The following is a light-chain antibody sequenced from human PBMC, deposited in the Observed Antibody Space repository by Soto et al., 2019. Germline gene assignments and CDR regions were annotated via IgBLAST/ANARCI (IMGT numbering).Light chain of an antibody. CDR3: QQYYNWPRT. Sequence: EMFMTQSPAILSVSRWESATLSWRASQSVNSNYLAWYQQHPGQPPRLLIYGISTRATGIPARFSGSGSGTEFSLTINSLQAEDCAVYYCQQYYNWPRTFGQGTRLEIK. CDR1: QSVNSN. V-gene: IGKV3-15*01. CDR2: GIS. J-gene: IGKJ5*01.